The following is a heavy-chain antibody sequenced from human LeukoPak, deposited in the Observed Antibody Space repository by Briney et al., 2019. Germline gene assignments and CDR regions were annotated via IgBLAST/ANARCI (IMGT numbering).Heavy chain of an antibody. J-gene: IGHJ4*02. Sequence: GGSLRLSCEASGFTFSSYEMNWVRQAPGKGLEWVSYISSSGSTKYYADSVKGRFTISRDNAKTSLFLQMNILGAEDTAVYYCARVKGSGWYEVDYWGQGTLVTVSS. V-gene: IGHV3-48*03. CDR2: ISSSGSTK. CDR3: ARVKGSGWYEVDY. CDR1: GFTFSSYE. D-gene: IGHD6-19*01.